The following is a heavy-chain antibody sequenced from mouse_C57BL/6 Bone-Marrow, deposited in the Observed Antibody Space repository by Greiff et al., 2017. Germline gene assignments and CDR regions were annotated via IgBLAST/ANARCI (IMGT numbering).Heavy chain of an antibody. V-gene: IGHV1-39*01. CDR1: GYSFTDYN. CDR2: INPNYGTT. D-gene: IGHD3-1*01. Sequence: VQLKESGPELVKPGASVKISCKASGYSFTDYNMNWVKQSNGKSLEWIGVINPNYGTTSYNQKFKGKATLTVDQSSSTAYMQLNSLTSEDSAVYYCAREGVYTGHDYYAMDYWGQGTSVTVSS. J-gene: IGHJ4*01. CDR3: AREGVYTGHDYYAMDY.